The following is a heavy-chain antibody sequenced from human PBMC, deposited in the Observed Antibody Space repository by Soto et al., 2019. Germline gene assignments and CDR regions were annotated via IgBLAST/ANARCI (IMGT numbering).Heavy chain of an antibody. CDR1: GFTFSTYS. Sequence: EVPLVESGGGLVKPGGSLRLSCAASGFTFSTYSMNWVRQAPGKGLEWVSSISSSGAYIYYADSLKGQFTISRDNAWNSLYLQMHSLRAEDTAVYYCARGHCSSTTCYECDYWGQGTLVTVSS. V-gene: IGHV3-21*01. CDR2: ISSSGAYI. CDR3: ARGHCSSTTCYECDY. D-gene: IGHD2-2*01. J-gene: IGHJ4*02.